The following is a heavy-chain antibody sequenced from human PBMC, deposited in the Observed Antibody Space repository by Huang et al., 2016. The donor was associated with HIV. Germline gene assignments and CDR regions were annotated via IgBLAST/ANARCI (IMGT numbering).Heavy chain of an antibody. CDR2: IYYSGST. Sequence: QLQLQESGPGLVKPSETLSLTCTVSGGSIRSDNYYWGWVRQAPGKGLEWIGRIYYSGSTYYNPSLKSRVTITGDTPKNQFSRKMRSVTAADTAVYYCARLPGSITMIRGVITDPYWGQGTLVTVSS. CDR1: GGSIRSDNYY. V-gene: IGHV4-39*01. CDR3: ARLPGSITMIRGVITDPY. D-gene: IGHD3-10*01. J-gene: IGHJ4*02.